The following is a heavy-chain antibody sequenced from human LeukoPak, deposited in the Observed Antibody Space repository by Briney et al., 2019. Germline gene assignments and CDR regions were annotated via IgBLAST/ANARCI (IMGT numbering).Heavy chain of an antibody. CDR2: IVGSGYTT. CDR1: GGSFSGYY. CDR3: AKGFMSDGSGSSYMDV. J-gene: IGHJ6*03. Sequence: ETLSLTCAVYGGSFSGYYWSWVRQAPGKGLEWVSAIVGSGYTTYYADSVKGRFTISRDNSKNTLYLQMNSLRAEDTAVYYCAKGFMSDGSGSSYMDVWGKGTTVTVSS. V-gene: IGHV3-23*01. D-gene: IGHD3-10*01.